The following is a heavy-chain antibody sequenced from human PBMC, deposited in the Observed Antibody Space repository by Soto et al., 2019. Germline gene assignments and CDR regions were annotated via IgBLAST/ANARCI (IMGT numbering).Heavy chain of an antibody. CDR1: GGSLRGYY. Sequence: PSETLSLTCAVYGGSLRGYYWSWIRQPPRMALEWIGEINHSGSTHYDPSLQSRGTISVDPPKNQISLKGKSAIAPDTAMVYCARSGAVAGPFDYWGQGTQVTVPS. CDR3: ARSGAVAGPFDY. V-gene: IGHV4-34*01. CDR2: INHSGST. J-gene: IGHJ4*02. D-gene: IGHD6-19*01.